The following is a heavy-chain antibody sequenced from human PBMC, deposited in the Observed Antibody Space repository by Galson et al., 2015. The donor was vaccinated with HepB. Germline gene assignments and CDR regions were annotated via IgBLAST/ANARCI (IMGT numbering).Heavy chain of an antibody. D-gene: IGHD1-1*01. V-gene: IGHV4-30-4*08. CDR3: ASQVDWDAGFFDY. CDR1: GGSISSGDHF. Sequence: TLSLTCTVSGGSISSGDHFWSWIRQPPGGGLEWIGYIYHNGATFYNPSLRSRLAFSVDTSKNRFPLKLNSVTAADTAVYYCASQVDWDAGFFDYWGQGTLVTVSS. J-gene: IGHJ4*02. CDR2: IYHNGAT.